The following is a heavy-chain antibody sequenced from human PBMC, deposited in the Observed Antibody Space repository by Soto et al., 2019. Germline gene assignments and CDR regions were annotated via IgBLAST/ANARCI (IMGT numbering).Heavy chain of an antibody. CDR1: GNTFPNYA. J-gene: IGHJ5*01. Sequence: ASLKVSCKASGNTFPNYAMQWVRQAPGQRLEWMGWINGGSGSTTYSQNFQGRLTITRDSSANTVYMELSSLRSGDTAIYYCARSPPPLGRFDSWGQGTLVTVSS. V-gene: IGHV1-3*01. CDR3: ARSPPPLGRFDS. CDR2: INGGSGST.